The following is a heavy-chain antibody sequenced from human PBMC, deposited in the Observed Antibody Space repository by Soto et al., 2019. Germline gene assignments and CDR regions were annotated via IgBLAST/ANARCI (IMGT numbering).Heavy chain of an antibody. J-gene: IGHJ4*02. CDR3: VKSDGYSGNSIAH. CDR2: INSGGTTI. V-gene: IGHV3-48*03. D-gene: IGHD5-12*01. Sequence: EVQLVESGGGLVQPGGSLRLSCAASGFTFRSYEMNWVRQAPMKGREWLSFINSGGTTIYYADSVRGRFTISRDNAKNSLSLQMNSLTAEDTAVYYCVKSDGYSGNSIAHWGQGNLVTVSS. CDR1: GFTFRSYE.